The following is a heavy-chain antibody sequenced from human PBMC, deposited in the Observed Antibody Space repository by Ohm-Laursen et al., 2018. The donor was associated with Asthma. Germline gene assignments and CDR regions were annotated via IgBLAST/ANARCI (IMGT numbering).Heavy chain of an antibody. J-gene: IGHJ5*02. CDR2: ISYDGSYQ. CDR3: AKLVGVTTA. CDR1: GFTFSNYN. Sequence: SLRLSCAASGFTFSNYNMIWVCQAPGKGLERVAAISYDGSYQYYADSVKGRFTISRDNAKNSLYLQMNSLRPEDTAFYYCAKLVGVTTAWGQGTLVTVSS. D-gene: IGHD4-17*01. V-gene: IGHV3-30*18.